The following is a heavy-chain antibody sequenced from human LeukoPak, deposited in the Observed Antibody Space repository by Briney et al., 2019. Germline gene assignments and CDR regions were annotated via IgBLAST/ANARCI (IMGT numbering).Heavy chain of an antibody. CDR1: GFTFSGYV. D-gene: IGHD3-10*01. J-gene: IGHJ5*02. CDR3: ARGPQFSGPGWFDP. Sequence: GGSLRLSCAASGFTFSGYVMTWVRQAPGKGLECISSITFSSSHIYYADSVKGRFTISRDNTKDSLYLQMNSLRAEDTAIYYCARGPQFSGPGWFDPWGQGTLVTVSS. CDR2: ITFSSSHI. V-gene: IGHV3-21*01.